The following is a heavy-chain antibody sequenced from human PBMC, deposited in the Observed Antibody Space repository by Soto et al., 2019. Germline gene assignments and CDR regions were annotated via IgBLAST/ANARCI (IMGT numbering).Heavy chain of an antibody. V-gene: IGHV6-1*01. D-gene: IGHD2-15*01. J-gene: IGHJ4*02. CDR3: ARAPDEWGYYFDY. CDR2: TYYRSKWYN. Sequence: SQTPSPTRAIPRDSVSSNSAALKLIRQSPSRGLEWLGRTYYRSKWYNDYAVPVKSRITINLDTSKNQFSLQLNSVTPEDTAVYYCARAPDEWGYYFDYWGQGTLVTVSS. CDR1: RDSVSSNSAA.